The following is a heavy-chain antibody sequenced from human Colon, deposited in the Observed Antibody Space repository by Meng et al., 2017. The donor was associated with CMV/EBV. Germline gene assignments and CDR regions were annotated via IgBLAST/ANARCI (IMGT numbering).Heavy chain of an antibody. V-gene: IGHV3-48*01. J-gene: IGHJ6*02. Sequence: GESLKISCAASGFTFSSYSMNWVRQAPGKGLEWVSYISSSSSTIYYADSVKGRFTISRDNSENTVYLQMNSLRAEDTAVYYCAKDLTSAGYCSSTSCEYYYYYGMDVWGQGTTVTVSS. D-gene: IGHD2-2*01. CDR1: GFTFSSYS. CDR2: ISSSSSTI. CDR3: AKDLTSAGYCSSTSCEYYYYYGMDV.